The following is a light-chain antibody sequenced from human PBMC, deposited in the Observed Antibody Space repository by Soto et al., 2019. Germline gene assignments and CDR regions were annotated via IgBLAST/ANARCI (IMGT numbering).Light chain of an antibody. CDR3: QQYDSYSWT. CDR2: DVS. J-gene: IGKJ1*01. CDR1: QSISSW. V-gene: IGKV1-5*01. Sequence: DIQMTQSPSTLSASVGDRVTITCRASQSISSWLAWYQQKPGKAPKLLIYDVSSLESGVPSRFSGSGSGTEFILNISSLQPDDFATYYCQQYDSYSWTFDQGTKVDI.